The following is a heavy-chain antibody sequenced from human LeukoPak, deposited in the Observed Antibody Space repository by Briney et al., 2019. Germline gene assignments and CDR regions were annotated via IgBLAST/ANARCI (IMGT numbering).Heavy chain of an antibody. CDR3: AKTYSSGWYHDDY. V-gene: IGHV3-23*01. CDR1: GFTFSSYA. CDR2: ISGSGGST. J-gene: IGHJ4*02. Sequence: PGRSQRLSCAASGFTFSSYAMSWVRQAPGKGLEWVSAISGSGGSTYYADSVKGRFTISRDNSKNTLYLQMNSLRAEDTAVYYCAKTYSSGWYHDDYWGQGTLVTVSS. D-gene: IGHD6-19*01.